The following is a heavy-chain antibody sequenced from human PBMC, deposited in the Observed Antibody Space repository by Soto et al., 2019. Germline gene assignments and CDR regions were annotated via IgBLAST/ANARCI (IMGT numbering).Heavy chain of an antibody. V-gene: IGHV4-30-4*01. J-gene: IGHJ6*02. CDR2: IYYSGDT. Sequence: SETLSLTCTVSGGSIISGDYYWSWIRQPPGKGLEWIGYIYYSGDTSYNPSLKSRVIISIDTSKNLFSLKLSSVTAVDTVVYFFAREVVLLFGVNSDYYSTMDVWGQGTTVTVSS. CDR3: AREVVLLFGVNSDYYSTMDV. CDR1: GGSIISGDYY. D-gene: IGHD2-21*01.